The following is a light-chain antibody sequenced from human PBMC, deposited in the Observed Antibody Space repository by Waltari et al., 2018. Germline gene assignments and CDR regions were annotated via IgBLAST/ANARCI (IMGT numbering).Light chain of an antibody. V-gene: IGKV1-5*03. CDR1: QSVGTW. CDR2: MGS. CDR3: QQYSSFST. Sequence: DIQMTQSPSTLSASVGDRVTISCRASQSVGTWLAWYQQKPGKAPKLLIYMGSSLESGVPSRFSGSGAGTEFTLTIRSLQPDDFATYSCQQYSSFSTFGQGTKVDI. J-gene: IGKJ2*01.